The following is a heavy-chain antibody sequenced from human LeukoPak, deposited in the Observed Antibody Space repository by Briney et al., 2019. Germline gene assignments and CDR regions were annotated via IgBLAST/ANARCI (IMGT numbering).Heavy chain of an antibody. Sequence: PGGSLRLSCTASKFTFSNYGMQWVRQVPGKGLEWVAVVSPDGGTKYYADSVKGRFTISRDNSKNTMYLQMNSLRAEDTAVYYCAKEYDSGGYGANFDYWGQGTLVTVSS. CDR1: KFTFSNYG. CDR2: VSPDGGTK. V-gene: IGHV3-30*18. D-gene: IGHD3-10*01. J-gene: IGHJ4*02. CDR3: AKEYDSGGYGANFDY.